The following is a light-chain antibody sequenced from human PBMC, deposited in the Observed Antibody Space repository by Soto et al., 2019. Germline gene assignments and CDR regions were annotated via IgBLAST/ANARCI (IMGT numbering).Light chain of an antibody. J-gene: IGLJ3*02. Sequence: QSVLTQPPSVSGAPGQRVTISCTGSSSYIGAGYDVHWYQQLPGTAPKLLIYANSNRPSGVPDRFSGSKSGTSASLAITGLQAEDEADYYGQSYDSSLSGWVFGGGTKLTVL. CDR2: ANS. CDR1: SSYIGAGYD. CDR3: QSYDSSLSGWV. V-gene: IGLV1-40*01.